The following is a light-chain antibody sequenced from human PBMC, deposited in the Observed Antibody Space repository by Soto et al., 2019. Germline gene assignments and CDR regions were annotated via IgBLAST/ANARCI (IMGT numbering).Light chain of an antibody. CDR2: AAS. CDR1: QSISSSY. CDR3: QQYGRSPPLT. J-gene: IGKJ4*01. V-gene: IGKV3-20*01. Sequence: EIVLTQSPGTLSLSPGESATLSCRASQSISSSYLAWYQQKPGQAPRLLFYAASSRATGIPDRFSGSGSGTDCTLTISRLEPQDFAVYYCQQYGRSPPLTFGGGTKVEIK.